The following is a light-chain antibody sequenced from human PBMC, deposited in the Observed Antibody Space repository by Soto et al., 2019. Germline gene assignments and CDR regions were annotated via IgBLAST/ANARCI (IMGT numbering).Light chain of an antibody. CDR2: DAS. CDR1: QSISNW. V-gene: IGKV1-5*01. Sequence: DIQMTQSPFTLSASVGDRVTITCRASQSISNWLAWYQQEPGKAPKLLIYDASTLEPGVPSRFSGSGSGTEFTLTISSLQPDDFATYHCQQYDSYSWTFGQGTKVDFK. CDR3: QQYDSYSWT. J-gene: IGKJ1*01.